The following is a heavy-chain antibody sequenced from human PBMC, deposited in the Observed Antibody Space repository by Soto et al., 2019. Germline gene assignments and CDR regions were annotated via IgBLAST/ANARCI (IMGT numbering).Heavy chain of an antibody. CDR1: GYTFTGYY. J-gene: IGHJ5*02. CDR3: ARDAVSSSSNWFDP. D-gene: IGHD6-6*01. CDR2: INPNSGGT. V-gene: IGHV1-2*04. Sequence: GSVKVSCKASGYTFTGYYMHWVRQAPGQGLEWMGWINPNSGGTNYAQKFQGWVTVTRDTSISTAYMELSRLRSDDTAVYYCARDAVSSSSNWFDPWGQGTLVTVSS.